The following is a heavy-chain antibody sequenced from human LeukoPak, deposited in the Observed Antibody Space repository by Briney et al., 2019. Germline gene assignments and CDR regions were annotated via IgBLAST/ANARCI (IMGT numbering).Heavy chain of an antibody. D-gene: IGHD3/OR15-3a*01. CDR1: GFTFSSYA. CDR2: IRDSGGNT. Sequence: GSLRLSCAASGFTFSSYAMSWVRQAPGKGLEWVSGIRDSGGNTEYAVSVKGRFTISRDNSKNTVYLQMNSLRAEDTAVYYCAKSSDFCTTYYLYWGQGTLVTVSS. V-gene: IGHV3-23*01. CDR3: AKSSDFCTTYYLY. J-gene: IGHJ4*02.